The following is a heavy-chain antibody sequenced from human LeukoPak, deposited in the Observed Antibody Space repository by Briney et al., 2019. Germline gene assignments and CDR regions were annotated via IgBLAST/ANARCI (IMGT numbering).Heavy chain of an antibody. D-gene: IGHD6-19*01. CDR3: AKGGAVSYYYYYMDV. J-gene: IGHJ6*03. CDR2: ISGSGGST. CDR1: GFTFSSYW. Sequence: PGGSLRLSCAASGFTFSSYWMHWVRQAPGKGLEWVSAISGSGGSTYYADSVKGRFTISRDNSKNTLYLQMNSLRAEDTAVYYCAKGGAVSYYYYYMDVWGKGTTVTVSS. V-gene: IGHV3-23*01.